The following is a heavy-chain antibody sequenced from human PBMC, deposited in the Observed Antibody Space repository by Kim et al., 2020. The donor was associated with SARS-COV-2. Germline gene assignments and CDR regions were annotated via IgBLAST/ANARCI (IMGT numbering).Heavy chain of an antibody. J-gene: IGHJ4*02. CDR2: FDPEDGET. Sequence: ASVKVSCKVSGYTLTELSMHWVRQAPGKGLEWMGGFDPEDGETIYAQKFQGRVTMTEDTSTDTAYMELSSLRSEDTAVYYCATAGNNWNDVLFDYWGQGTLVTVSS. D-gene: IGHD1-1*01. CDR1: GYTLTELS. V-gene: IGHV1-24*01. CDR3: ATAGNNWNDVLFDY.